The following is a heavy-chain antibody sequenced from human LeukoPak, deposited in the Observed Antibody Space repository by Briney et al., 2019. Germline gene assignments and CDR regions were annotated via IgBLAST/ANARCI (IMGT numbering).Heavy chain of an antibody. CDR1: GFTFSSYS. J-gene: IGHJ4*02. CDR3: ARADYYDSSGALGGPPDDY. D-gene: IGHD3-22*01. Sequence: GGSLRLSCAASGFTFSSYSMNWVRQAPGKGLEWVSSISSSSSYIYYADSVKGRFTISRDNAKNSLYLQMNSLRAEDTAVYYCARADYYDSSGALGGPPDDYWGQGTLVTVSS. V-gene: IGHV3-21*01. CDR2: ISSSSSYI.